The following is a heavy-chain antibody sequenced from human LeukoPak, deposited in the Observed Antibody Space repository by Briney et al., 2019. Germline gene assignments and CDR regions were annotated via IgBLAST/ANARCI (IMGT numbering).Heavy chain of an antibody. CDR2: ISYDGSSK. J-gene: IGHJ3*02. V-gene: IGHV3-30*04. Sequence: GGSLRLSCAASGFTFSNYVTHWVRQAPGKGLEWVAVISYDGSSKYYADSVKGRFTISRDNSKNTLYLQMNSLRAEDTAVYYCARARSSYGYGDAFDIWGQGTMVTVSS. D-gene: IGHD5-18*01. CDR3: ARARSSYGYGDAFDI. CDR1: GFTFSNYV.